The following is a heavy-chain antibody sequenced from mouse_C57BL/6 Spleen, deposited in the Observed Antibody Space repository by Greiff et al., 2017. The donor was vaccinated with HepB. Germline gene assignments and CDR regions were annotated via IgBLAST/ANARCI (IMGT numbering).Heavy chain of an antibody. CDR2: IYPRSGNT. Sequence: VQRVESGAELARPGASVKLSCKASGYTFTSYGISWVKQRTGQGLEWIGEIYPRSGNTYYNEKFKGKATLTADKSSSTAYMELRSLTSEDSAVYFCARRAVDWYFDVWGTGTTVTVSS. CDR1: GYTFTSYG. J-gene: IGHJ1*03. V-gene: IGHV1-81*01. CDR3: ARRAVDWYFDV. D-gene: IGHD1-1*01.